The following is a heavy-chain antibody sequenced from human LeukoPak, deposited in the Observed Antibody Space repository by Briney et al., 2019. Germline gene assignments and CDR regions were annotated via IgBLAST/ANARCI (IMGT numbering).Heavy chain of an antibody. CDR2: IIPIFGTA. CDR3: ATLDDYYDSSGYGWFDP. D-gene: IGHD3-22*01. J-gene: IGHJ5*02. V-gene: IGHV1-69*05. CDR1: GGTFSSYA. Sequence: SVKVSCKASGGTFSSYAISWVRQAPGQGLEWMGGIIPIFGTANYAQKFQGRVTITTDESTSTAYVELSSLRSEDTAVYYCATLDDYYDSSGYGWFDPWGQGTLVTVSS.